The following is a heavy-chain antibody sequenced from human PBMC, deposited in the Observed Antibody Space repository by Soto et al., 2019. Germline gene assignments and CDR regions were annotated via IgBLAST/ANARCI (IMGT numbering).Heavy chain of an antibody. Sequence: QITLKESGPTLVKPTQTLTLTCTFSGFSLSTSGVGVGWIRQPPVKALEWLALIYWDDDKRYSPSLKSRLTITKDTSKNQLVLTMTNMDPVDTATYYCAHSRGVSIAAAGQIDYWGQGTLVTVSS. J-gene: IGHJ4*02. CDR3: AHSRGVSIAAAGQIDY. V-gene: IGHV2-5*02. D-gene: IGHD6-13*01. CDR1: GFSLSTSGVG. CDR2: IYWDDDK.